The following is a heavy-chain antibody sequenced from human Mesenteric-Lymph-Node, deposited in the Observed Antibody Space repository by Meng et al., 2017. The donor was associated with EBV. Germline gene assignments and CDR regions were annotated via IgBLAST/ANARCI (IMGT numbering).Heavy chain of an antibody. D-gene: IGHD5-24*01. CDR2: INPNSGDT. Sequence: QVQLVQSGAEVKKPGASVMLSCKASGYTFTGYYIHWVRQAPGQGLEWVGRINPNSGDTNYAQRFQGRVTMTRDTSISTAYMELSGLRSDDTAFYYCANDGSPFDYWGQGTLVTVSS. CDR3: ANDGSPFDY. J-gene: IGHJ4*02. CDR1: GYTFTGYY. V-gene: IGHV1-2*06.